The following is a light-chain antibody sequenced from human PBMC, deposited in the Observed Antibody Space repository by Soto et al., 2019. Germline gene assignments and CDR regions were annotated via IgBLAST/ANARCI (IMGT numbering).Light chain of an antibody. CDR2: DVT. CDR3: SSFTSSMPNV. V-gene: IGLV2-14*01. J-gene: IGLJ1*01. Sequence: QPVLTQPASVSGSPGQSITISCTGTSSDVGGYNSVSWYQQHPGKAPKLILYDVTDRPSGVSYRFSGSKSGNTASLTISGLQAADEADYFCSSFTSSMPNVFGSGTKVTVL. CDR1: SSDVGGYNS.